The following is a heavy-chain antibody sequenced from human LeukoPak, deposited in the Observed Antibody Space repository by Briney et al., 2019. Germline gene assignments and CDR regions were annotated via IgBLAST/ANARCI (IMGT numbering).Heavy chain of an antibody. CDR1: GGTFSSYA. CDR2: IIPILDTP. D-gene: IGHD3-22*01. Sequence: SVKVSCKASGGTFSSYAINWVRQAPGQGLEWMGRIIPILDTPDYAQKFQGRVTITADKSTSTAYMELSSLRSEDTAVYYCARDLTSYYYDNNGAFDFWGQGTLVTVSS. CDR3: ARDLTSYYYDNNGAFDF. J-gene: IGHJ4*02. V-gene: IGHV1-69*04.